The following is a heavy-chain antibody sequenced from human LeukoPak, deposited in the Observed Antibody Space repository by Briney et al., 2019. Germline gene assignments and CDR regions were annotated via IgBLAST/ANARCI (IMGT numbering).Heavy chain of an antibody. V-gene: IGHV4-34*01. CDR2: INHSGST. CDR1: GLTVSNNY. J-gene: IGHJ5*02. CDR3: ARGRNWFDP. Sequence: PGGSLRLSCAASGLTVSNNYLSWIRQPPGKGLEWIGEINHSGSTNYNPSLKSRVTISVDTSKNQFSLKLSSVTAADTAVYYCARGRNWFDPWGQGTLVTVSS.